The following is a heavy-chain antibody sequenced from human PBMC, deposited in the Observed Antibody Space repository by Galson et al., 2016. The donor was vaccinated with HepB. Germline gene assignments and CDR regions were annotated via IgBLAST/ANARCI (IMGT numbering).Heavy chain of an antibody. V-gene: IGHV3-20*04. Sequence: SLRLSCAASGFTFHGHGMDWVRQAPGKGLEWVCSIKWNGGSPAYADSVKGRFTISRDNAKNSLYLQMNSLRAEDTALYSCARESGNFDAGYIYLDYWGQGTLVTASS. J-gene: IGHJ4*02. CDR2: IKWNGGSP. CDR3: ARESGNFDAGYIYLDY. D-gene: IGHD4-23*01. CDR1: GFTFHGHG.